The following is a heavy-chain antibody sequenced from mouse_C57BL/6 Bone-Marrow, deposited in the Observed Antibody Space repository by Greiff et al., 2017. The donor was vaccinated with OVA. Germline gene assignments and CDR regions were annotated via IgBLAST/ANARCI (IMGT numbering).Heavy chain of an antibody. CDR3: NDLLWFAY. V-gene: IGHV6-3*01. D-gene: IGHD2-1*01. Sequence: DVKLQESGGGLVQPGGSMKLSCIASGFTFSNYWMNWVRQSPETGLEWVAQIRLKSDNYATHYAESVKGRFTISRDDSKSSVYLQMNNLRAEDTGIYYCNDLLWFAYWGQGTLVTVSA. CDR1: GFTFSNYW. J-gene: IGHJ3*01. CDR2: IRLKSDNYAT.